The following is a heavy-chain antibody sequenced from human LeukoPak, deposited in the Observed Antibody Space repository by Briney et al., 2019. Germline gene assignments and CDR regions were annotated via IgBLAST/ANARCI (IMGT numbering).Heavy chain of an antibody. CDR2: INPNSGGT. CDR1: GYTFTGYY. Sequence: ASVKVSCKASGYTFTGYYMHWVRQAPGQGLEWMEWINPNSGGTNYAQKFQGRVTMTRDTSISTAYMELSRLRSDDTAVYYCARDVVGAEKYNWLDPWGQGTLVTVSS. D-gene: IGHD2-15*01. J-gene: IGHJ5*02. V-gene: IGHV1-2*02. CDR3: ARDVVGAEKYNWLDP.